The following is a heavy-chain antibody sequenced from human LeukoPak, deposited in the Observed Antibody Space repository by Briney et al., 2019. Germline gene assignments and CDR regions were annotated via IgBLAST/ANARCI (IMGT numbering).Heavy chain of an antibody. CDR3: AKYGSGWTLYFYYYMDV. V-gene: IGHV3-23*01. J-gene: IGHJ6*03. Sequence: GGSLRLSCAGSGFNFNNYAVSWVRQAPGKGLEWVSGLSGSGSRTYYADSVKGRFTISRDNSKSTLYLQMNSLRVEDTAIYYCAKYGSGWTLYFYYYMDVWGKGTTVTVSS. CDR1: GFNFNNYA. CDR2: LSGSGSRT. D-gene: IGHD6-19*01.